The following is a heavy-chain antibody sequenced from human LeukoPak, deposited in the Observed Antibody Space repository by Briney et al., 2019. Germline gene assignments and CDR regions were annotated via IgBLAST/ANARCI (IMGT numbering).Heavy chain of an antibody. D-gene: IGHD6-6*01. Sequence: ASVKVSCKASGYTFTSYYMHWARQAPGQGLEWMGIINPSGGSTTYAQKFQGRVTMTRDTSTSTVYMELSSLRSGDTAVYYCARSYSSSDAFDIWGQGTMVTVSS. CDR1: GYTFTSYY. CDR2: INPSGGST. CDR3: ARSYSSSDAFDI. J-gene: IGHJ3*02. V-gene: IGHV1-46*01.